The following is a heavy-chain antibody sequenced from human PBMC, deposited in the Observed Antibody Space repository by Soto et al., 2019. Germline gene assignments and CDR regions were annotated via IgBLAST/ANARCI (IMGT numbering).Heavy chain of an antibody. V-gene: IGHV3-21*01. CDR2: ISSSSSHI. Sequence: GGSLRLSCAAFGFTFSSHSMNCVRQTPGKGLEWVSSISSSSSHIYYAASVKARLTISRDNAKNSLYLHMNRLRAEDTAVYYCARGFSSGCTNPLDYWGQGTLVTVSS. J-gene: IGHJ4*02. CDR1: GFTFSSHS. CDR3: ARGFSSGCTNPLDY. D-gene: IGHD6-25*01.